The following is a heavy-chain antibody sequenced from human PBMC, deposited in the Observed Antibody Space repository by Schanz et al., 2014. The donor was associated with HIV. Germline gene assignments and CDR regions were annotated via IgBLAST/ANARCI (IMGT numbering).Heavy chain of an antibody. Sequence: VSCKASGGSFSRSAVSWVRQAPGQGLEWMGGIIPMYGTANYARKFQGRVTITADESTSTAYMEVSRLSPDDTAVYYCATRQGLXXXFENWGQGSLVTVSS. CDR1: GGSFSRSA. V-gene: IGHV1-69*01. CDR2: IIPMYGTA. J-gene: IGHJ1*01. CDR3: ATRQGLXXXFEN.